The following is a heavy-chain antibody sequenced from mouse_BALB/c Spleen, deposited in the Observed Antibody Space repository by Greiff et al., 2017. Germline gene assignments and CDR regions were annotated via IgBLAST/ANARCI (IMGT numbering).Heavy chain of an antibody. CDR3: AKPKTARATDAMDY. D-gene: IGHD3-2*01. CDR1: GFSLTSYG. V-gene: IGHV2-3*01. J-gene: IGHJ4*01. CDR2: IWGDGST. Sequence: VQGVESGPGLVAPSQSLSITCTVSGFSLTSYGVSWVRQPPGKGLEWLGVIWGDGSTNYHSALISRLSISKDNSKSQVFLKLNSLQTDDTATYYCAKPKTARATDAMDYWGQGTSVTVSS.